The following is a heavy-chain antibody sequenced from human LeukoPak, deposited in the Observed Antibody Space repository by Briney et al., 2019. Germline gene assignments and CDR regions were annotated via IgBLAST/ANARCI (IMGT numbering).Heavy chain of an antibody. D-gene: IGHD6-6*01. CDR2: TYYSGST. CDR1: GGSISSGAFY. Sequence: PSETLSLTRTVSGGSISSGAFYWSWISPHPGKGLEWIGYTYYSGSTYYNPSLRSRVTISVDTSKNQFSLKLSSVTVADTAVYYCAGSYRSASISNGMDVWGQGTTVTVSS. CDR3: AGSYRSASISNGMDV. J-gene: IGHJ6*02. V-gene: IGHV4-31*03.